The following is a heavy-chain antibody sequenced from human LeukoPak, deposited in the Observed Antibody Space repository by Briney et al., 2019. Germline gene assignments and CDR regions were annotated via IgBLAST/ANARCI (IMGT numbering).Heavy chain of an antibody. CDR1: GYTLTELS. V-gene: IGHV1-24*01. CDR3: ATPTTVTTSYCYYGMDV. CDR2: FDPEDGET. Sequence: ASVKVSCKVSGYTLTELSMHWVRQAPGKGLEWMGGFDPEDGETIYAQKFQGRVTMTEDTSTDTAYMELSSLRSEDTAVYYCATPTTVTTSYCYYGMDVWGQGTTVTVSS. D-gene: IGHD4-17*01. J-gene: IGHJ6*02.